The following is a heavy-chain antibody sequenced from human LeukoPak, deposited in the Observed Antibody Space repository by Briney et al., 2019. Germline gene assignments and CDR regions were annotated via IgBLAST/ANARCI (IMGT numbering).Heavy chain of an antibody. J-gene: IGHJ5*02. CDR3: ARSLTGTTDWFDP. D-gene: IGHD1-1*01. CDR1: GGSISSYY. V-gene: IGHV4-34*01. CDR2: INHSGST. Sequence: PSETLSLTCTVSGGSISSYYWSWIRQPPGKGLEWIGEINHSGSTNYNPSLKSRVTISVDTSKNQFSLKLSSVTAADTAVYYCARSLTGTTDWFDPWGQGTLVTVSS.